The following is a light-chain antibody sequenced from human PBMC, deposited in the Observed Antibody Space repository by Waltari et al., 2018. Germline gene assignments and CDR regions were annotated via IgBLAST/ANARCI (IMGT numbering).Light chain of an antibody. CDR2: ATS. CDR1: QGLETW. J-gene: IGKJ5*01. CDR3: QQSSSFPVT. Sequence: DIQMTQSPSSVSASVGDRITITCRAIQGLETWLAWYQQKPGKAPKLLIYATSNLQSGVPSRFSGSGSGTDFTLTIGNLQPEDFATYFCQQSSSFPVTFGQGTRLEIK. V-gene: IGKV1-12*01.